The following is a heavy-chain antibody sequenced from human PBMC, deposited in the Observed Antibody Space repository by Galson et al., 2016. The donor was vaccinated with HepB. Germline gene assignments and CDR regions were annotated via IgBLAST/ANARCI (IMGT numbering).Heavy chain of an antibody. CDR2: MNPNTGST. CDR3: ARGSAWSHFDT. J-gene: IGHJ4*02. Sequence: SVKVSCKASGYTFASYDIHWVRQAPGQGLEWLGWMNPNTGSTGYAQKFQGRVTMTRFSSITTSFMELSSLTSADTAVYYCARGSAWSHFDTWGQGALVTVSS. V-gene: IGHV1-8*02. CDR1: GYTFASYD. D-gene: IGHD2-8*02.